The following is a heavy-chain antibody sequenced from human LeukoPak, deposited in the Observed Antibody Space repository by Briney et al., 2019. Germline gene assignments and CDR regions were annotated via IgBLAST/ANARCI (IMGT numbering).Heavy chain of an antibody. CDR3: ARDKQLAPPRPFDY. Sequence: PGGSLRLSCAASGFTVSSNYMSWVRQAPGKGLEWVSVIYSGGSTYYVDSVKGRFTISRDNAKNSLYLQMNSLRAEDTAVYYCARDKQLAPPRPFDYWGQGTLVTVSS. CDR2: IYSGGST. D-gene: IGHD6-6*01. V-gene: IGHV3-53*01. J-gene: IGHJ4*02. CDR1: GFTVSSNY.